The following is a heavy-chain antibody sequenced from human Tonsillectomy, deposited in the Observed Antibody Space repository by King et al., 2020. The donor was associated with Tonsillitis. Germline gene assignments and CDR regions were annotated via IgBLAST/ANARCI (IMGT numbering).Heavy chain of an antibody. J-gene: IGHJ2*01. CDR1: GGSISDYY. Sequence: QLQESGPGLVKPSETLSLTCTVSGGSISDYYWSWIRQPPGKGLEWIGYIYYSGSTNYNPSLKSRVTMSVDTSKNHFSLRPSSVTASDTAVYFCARPYSSSFWFFDLWGRGTLVTVSS. CDR2: IYYSGST. V-gene: IGHV4-59*08. CDR3: ARPYSSSFWFFDL. D-gene: IGHD6-6*01.